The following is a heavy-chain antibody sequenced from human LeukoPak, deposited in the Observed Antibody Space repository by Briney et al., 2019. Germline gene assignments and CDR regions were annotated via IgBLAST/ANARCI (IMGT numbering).Heavy chain of an antibody. V-gene: IGHV3-66*01. CDR1: GFIVSSNY. Sequence: GGSLRLSCAASGFIVSSNYMSWVRQAPGKGLEWVSVIYSGGRTYYADSVKGRFTISRDNAKNSLYLQMNSLRAEDTAVYYCAREGAGYYFDYWGQGTLVTVSS. D-gene: IGHD1-26*01. J-gene: IGHJ4*02. CDR3: AREGAGYYFDY. CDR2: IYSGGRT.